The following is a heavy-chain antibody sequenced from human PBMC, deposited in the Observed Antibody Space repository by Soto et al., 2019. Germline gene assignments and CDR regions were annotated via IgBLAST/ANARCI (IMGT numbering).Heavy chain of an antibody. Sequence: PGGSLRLSCAASGFTFSTYAVTWVRQAPGKGLEWVSSISATGGATYYADSVKGRFTISRDNSRNTLYMQMNSLRADDTAVYYCAKSYQRGGEAYYDWYFDLWGRGTLVTVSS. CDR1: GFTFSTYA. J-gene: IGHJ2*01. V-gene: IGHV3-23*01. D-gene: IGHD2-21*01. CDR2: ISATGGAT. CDR3: AKSYQRGGEAYYDWYFDL.